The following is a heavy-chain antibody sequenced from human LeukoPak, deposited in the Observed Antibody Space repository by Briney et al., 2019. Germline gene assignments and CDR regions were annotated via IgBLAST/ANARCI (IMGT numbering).Heavy chain of an antibody. CDR1: GDTFTSYG. D-gene: IGHD1-14*01. Sequence: GASVKVSCKASGDTFTSYGISWVRQAPGQGLEWMGWISAYNGNTNYAQKVQGRVTMTTDTSTSTAYMELRSLRSDDTAVYYCAREETHHVYYGMDVWGQGTMVTVSS. J-gene: IGHJ6*02. V-gene: IGHV1-18*01. CDR3: AREETHHVYYGMDV. CDR2: ISAYNGNT.